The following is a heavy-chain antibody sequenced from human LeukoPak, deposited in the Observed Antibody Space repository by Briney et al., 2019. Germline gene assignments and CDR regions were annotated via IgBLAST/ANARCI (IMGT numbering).Heavy chain of an antibody. J-gene: IGHJ1*01. CDR2: INHSGST. Sequence: PSETLSLTCAAYGGSFSGYYWSWIRQPPGKGLEWIGEINHSGSTNYNPSLKSRVTISVDTSKNQFSLKLSSVTAADTAVYYCARGGPLPMARGYFQHWGQGTLVTVSS. D-gene: IGHD3-10*01. CDR1: GGSFSGYY. V-gene: IGHV4-34*01. CDR3: ARGGPLPMARGYFQH.